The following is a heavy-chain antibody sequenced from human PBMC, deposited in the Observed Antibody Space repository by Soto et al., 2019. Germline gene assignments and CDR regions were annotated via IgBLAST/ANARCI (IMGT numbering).Heavy chain of an antibody. CDR1: GGSFSGYY. CDR3: ARLTVGVPAAMPDYYYGMDV. D-gene: IGHD2-2*01. J-gene: IGHJ6*04. V-gene: IGHV4-34*01. Sequence: SETLSLTCAVYGGSFSGYYWSWIRQPPGKGLEWIGEINHSGSTNYNPSLKSRVTISVDTSKNQFSLKLSSVTAADTAVYYCARLTVGVPAAMPDYYYGMDVWGKGTTVTVSS. CDR2: INHSGST.